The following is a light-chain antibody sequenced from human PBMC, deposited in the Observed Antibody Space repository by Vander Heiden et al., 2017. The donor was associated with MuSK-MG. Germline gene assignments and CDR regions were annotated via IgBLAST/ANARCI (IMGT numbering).Light chain of an antibody. CDR3: AAWDDSLNDVV. CDR1: SDNIGNKA. CDR2: YDD. V-gene: IGLV1-36*01. Sequence: QSVLTPPPSVSAAPRQGVTISRSGSSDNIGNKAVHWYQQRPGKAPKLLMYYDDRRASGVSDGFSGPKSGTSASLDISGLQSEDEADYYCAAWDDSLNDVVFGGGTKLTVL. J-gene: IGLJ2*01.